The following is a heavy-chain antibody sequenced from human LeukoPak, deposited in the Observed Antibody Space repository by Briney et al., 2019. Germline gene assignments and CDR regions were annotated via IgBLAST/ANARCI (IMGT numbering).Heavy chain of an antibody. D-gene: IGHD6-13*01. J-gene: IGHJ6*03. CDR2: IYYSGST. CDR1: GGSISSYY. V-gene: IGHV4-59*12. CDR3: ARVPIAAAGPSLFLYYYYMDV. Sequence: SETLSLTCTVSGGSISSYYWSWIRQPPGKGLEWIGYIYYSGSTNYNPSLKSRVTISVDTSKNQFSLKLSSVTAADTAVYYCARVPIAAAGPSLFLYYYYMDVWGKGTTVTVSS.